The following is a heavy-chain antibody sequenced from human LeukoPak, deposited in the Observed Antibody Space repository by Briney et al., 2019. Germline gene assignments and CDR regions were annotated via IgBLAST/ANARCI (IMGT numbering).Heavy chain of an antibody. CDR3: ARGPGQYVLRGYFDY. V-gene: IGHV3-7*01. CDR2: IKQDGSEK. D-gene: IGHD3-16*01. J-gene: IGHJ4*02. Sequence: GGSLRLSCAASGFTFSSYWMSWVRQAPGKGLEWVANIKQDGSEKYYVDSVKGRFTISRDNAKNSLYLQMNSLRAEDTAVYYCARGPGQYVLRGYFDYWGQGTLVTVSS. CDR1: GFTFSSYW.